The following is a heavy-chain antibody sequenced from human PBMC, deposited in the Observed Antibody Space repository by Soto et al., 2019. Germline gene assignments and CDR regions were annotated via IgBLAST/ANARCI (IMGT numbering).Heavy chain of an antibody. CDR1: GGSISSGDYY. CDR2: IYYSGST. Sequence: QVQLQESGPGLVKPSQTLSLTCTVSGGSISSGDYYWSWIRQPPGKGLEWIGYIYYSGSTYYNPSLKGRVTIPVDTSKNQFSLKLSSVTAADTAVYYCARDNILGILYGGMDVWGQGTTVTVSS. J-gene: IGHJ6*02. V-gene: IGHV4-30-4*01. CDR3: ARDNILGILYGGMDV. D-gene: IGHD3-3*01.